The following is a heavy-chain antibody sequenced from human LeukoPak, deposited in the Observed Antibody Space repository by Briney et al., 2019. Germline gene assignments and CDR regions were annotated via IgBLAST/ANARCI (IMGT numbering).Heavy chain of an antibody. Sequence: SETLSLTCTVSGGYISSYYWSWIRQPPGKGLEWIGYIFNIGSTNYNPSLKSRVPISVDTSKNQFSLKLSSVTAADTAVYFCALGDCSSTSCYVFDYWGQGTLVTVSS. CDR1: GGYISSYY. V-gene: IGHV4-59*01. CDR2: IFNIGST. D-gene: IGHD2-2*01. J-gene: IGHJ4*02. CDR3: ALGDCSSTSCYVFDY.